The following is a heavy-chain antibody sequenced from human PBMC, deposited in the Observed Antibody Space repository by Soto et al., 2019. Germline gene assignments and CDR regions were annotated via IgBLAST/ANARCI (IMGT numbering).Heavy chain of an antibody. CDR3: ARDLGYYYYYGMDV. J-gene: IGHJ6*02. V-gene: IGHV3-53*01. CDR1: GFTVSSNY. CDR2: IYSGGST. Sequence: GGSLRLSCAASGFTVSSNYMSWVRQAPGKGLEWVSVIYSGGSTYYADSVKGRFTISRDNSKNTLYLQMNSLRAEDTAVYYCARDLGYYYYYGMDVWGQGTTVTVSS.